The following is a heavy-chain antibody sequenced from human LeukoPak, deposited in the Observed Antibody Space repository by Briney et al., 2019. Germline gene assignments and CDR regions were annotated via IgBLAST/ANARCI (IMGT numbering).Heavy chain of an antibody. Sequence: PGGSLRLSCAASGFTFNTYSISWVRQAPGKGLEWVSSISSSSSYIYYADSVKGRFTISRDNAKNSLYLQMNSLRAEDTAVYYCAELGITMIGGVWGKGTTVTISS. CDR2: ISSSSSYI. J-gene: IGHJ6*04. V-gene: IGHV3-21*01. CDR1: GFTFNTYS. CDR3: AELGITMIGGV. D-gene: IGHD3-10*02.